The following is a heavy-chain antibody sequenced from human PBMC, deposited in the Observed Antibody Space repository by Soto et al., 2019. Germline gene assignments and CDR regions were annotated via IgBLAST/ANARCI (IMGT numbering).Heavy chain of an antibody. J-gene: IGHJ4*02. CDR1: GYAFTTYG. CDR3: ARGRYGDS. D-gene: IGHD1-1*01. Sequence: QGHLVQSGAEVKKPGASVKVSCKGSGYAFTTYGITWVRQAPGQGLAWVGWISAHNGNTNYAQKRHGSVTVTRAPSTSTAYLELRSLRSADTAVYYCARGRYGDSWGQGALVTVSS. V-gene: IGHV1-18*01. CDR2: ISAHNGNT.